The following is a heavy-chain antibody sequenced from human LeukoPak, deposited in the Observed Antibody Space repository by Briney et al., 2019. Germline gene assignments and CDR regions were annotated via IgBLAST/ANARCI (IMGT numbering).Heavy chain of an antibody. CDR3: ADRGEQQLVTGGY. CDR2: INHSGST. V-gene: IGHV4-34*01. CDR1: GGSFSGYY. D-gene: IGHD6-13*01. Sequence: SETLSLTCAVYGGSFSGYYWSWIRQPPGKGLEWIGEINHSGSTSYNPSLKSRVTISVDTSKNQFSLKLSSVTAADTAVYYCADRGEQQLVTGGYWGQGTLVTVSS. J-gene: IGHJ4*02.